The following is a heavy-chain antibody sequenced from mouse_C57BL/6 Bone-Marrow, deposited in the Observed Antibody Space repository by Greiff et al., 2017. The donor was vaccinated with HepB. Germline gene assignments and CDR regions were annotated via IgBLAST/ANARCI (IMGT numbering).Heavy chain of an antibody. V-gene: IGHV1-55*01. Sequence: VQLQQPGAELVKPGASVKMSCKASGYTFTSYWITWVKQRPGQGLEWIGDIYPGSGSTNYNEKFKSKATLTVDTSSSTAYMQLSSLTSEDSAVYYCANVYYDYDGWFAYWGQGTLVTVSA. CDR3: ANVYYDYDGWFAY. CDR2: IYPGSGST. J-gene: IGHJ3*01. CDR1: GYTFTSYW. D-gene: IGHD2-4*01.